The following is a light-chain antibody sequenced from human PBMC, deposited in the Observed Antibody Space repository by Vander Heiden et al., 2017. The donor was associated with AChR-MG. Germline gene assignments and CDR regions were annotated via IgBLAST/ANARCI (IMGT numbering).Light chain of an antibody. J-gene: IGLJ2*01. CDR3: AAWDDSLSGHVV. CDR2: RNN. Sequence: QSVPTQPPSASGTPGQRVTISCSGSSSNIGSNYGYWYQQLPGTAPQLLIFRNNQRPSGVPDRFSGSKSGTSASLAISGLRSEDEADYYCAAWDDSLSGHVVFGGGTKLTVL. V-gene: IGLV1-47*01. CDR1: SSNIGSNY.